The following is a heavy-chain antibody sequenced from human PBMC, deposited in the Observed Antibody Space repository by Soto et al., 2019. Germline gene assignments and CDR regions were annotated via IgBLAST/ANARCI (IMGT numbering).Heavy chain of an antibody. J-gene: IGHJ6*02. Sequence: ASVKVSCKASGYTFTSYYMHWVRQAPGQGLEWMGIINPSGGSTSYAQKFQGRVTMTRDTSTSTVYMELSSLRSEDTAVYYCARRTIVVVGGGGMDVWGQGTTVTVSS. V-gene: IGHV1-46*01. D-gene: IGHD2-15*01. CDR1: GYTFTSYY. CDR3: ARRTIVVVGGGGMDV. CDR2: INPSGGST.